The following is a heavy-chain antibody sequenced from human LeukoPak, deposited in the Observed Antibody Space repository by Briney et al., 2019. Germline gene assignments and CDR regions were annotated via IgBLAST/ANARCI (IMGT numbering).Heavy chain of an antibody. V-gene: IGHV3-74*01. CDR1: GFTFSYYW. CDR3: TRDFDAATGY. D-gene: IGHD3-9*01. J-gene: IGHJ4*02. CDR2: IDGDGTGT. Sequence: PGGSLRLSCAGSGFTFSYYWMNWVCQTPGKGPMWVSRIDGDGTGTNYADSVKGRFTISRDNAKNTLYLQMNSLRAEDTAVYYCTRDFDAATGYWGQGTLVTVSS.